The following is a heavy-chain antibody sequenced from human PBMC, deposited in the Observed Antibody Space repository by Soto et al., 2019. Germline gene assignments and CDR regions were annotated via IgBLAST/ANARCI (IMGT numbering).Heavy chain of an antibody. V-gene: IGHV3-48*01. CDR3: ARHYYDFWSGYVDY. D-gene: IGHD3-3*01. CDR1: GFTFSSYS. CDR2: ISSSSSTI. Sequence: GGSLRLSCAASGFTFSSYSMNWVRQAPGKGLEWVSYISSSSSTIYYADSVKGRFTIPRDNAKNSLYLQMNSLRAEDTAVYYCARHYYDFWSGYVDYWGQGTLVTVSS. J-gene: IGHJ4*02.